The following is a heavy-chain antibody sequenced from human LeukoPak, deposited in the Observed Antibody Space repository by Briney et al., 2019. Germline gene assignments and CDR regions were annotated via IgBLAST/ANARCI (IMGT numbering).Heavy chain of an antibody. CDR2: ISGSGGDT. Sequence: PGGSLRLSCAASGFTFCGYAMSWVRQAPGKGLEWVSAISGSGGDTYYSGTAKGRFTISRDNSKNTLYLQMNSLRADNTGVYYCAKDLGAERCSGFPGYGGQGTLVTVPS. V-gene: IGHV3-23*01. CDR1: GFTFCGYA. D-gene: IGHD3-10*02. CDR3: AKDLGAERCSGFPGY. J-gene: IGHJ4*02.